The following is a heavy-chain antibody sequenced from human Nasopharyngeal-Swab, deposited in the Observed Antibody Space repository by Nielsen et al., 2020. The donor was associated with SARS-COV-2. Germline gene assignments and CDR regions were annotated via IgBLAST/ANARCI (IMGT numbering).Heavy chain of an antibody. Sequence: ASVKVSCKASGYTFTGYYMHWVRQAPGQGLEWMGRINPNSGGTNYAQKFQGRVTMTRDTSISTAYMELSRLRPDDTAVYYCARGVGSGSYYTYWYFDLWGRGTLVTVSS. CDR2: INPNSGGT. D-gene: IGHD3-10*01. V-gene: IGHV1-2*06. CDR3: ARGVGSGSYYTYWYFDL. J-gene: IGHJ2*01. CDR1: GYTFTGYY.